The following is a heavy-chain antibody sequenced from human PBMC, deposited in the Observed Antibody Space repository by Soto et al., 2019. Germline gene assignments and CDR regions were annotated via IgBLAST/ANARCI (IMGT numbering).Heavy chain of an antibody. Sequence: GGSLRLSCVVSGFTFSNYAMSWVRQAPGKGLEWASGISASGGSTYYADSVKGRFTISRDSSKNTLFLQMNSLRAEDTAVYYCARSKYYDFWSDYWGQGTLVTVSS. CDR3: ARSKYYDFWSDY. D-gene: IGHD3-3*01. CDR2: ISASGGST. V-gene: IGHV3-23*01. J-gene: IGHJ4*02. CDR1: GFTFSNYA.